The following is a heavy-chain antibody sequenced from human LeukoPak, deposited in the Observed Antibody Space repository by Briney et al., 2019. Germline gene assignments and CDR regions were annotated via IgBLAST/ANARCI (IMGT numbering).Heavy chain of an antibody. D-gene: IGHD6-19*01. CDR3: ARGGLQYSSGIDY. V-gene: IGHV1-3*01. CDR1: GYTFTSYA. Sequence: ASVKVSCKASGYTFTSYAMHWVRQPPGQRLEWMGWINAGNGNTKYSQKFQGRVTITRDTSASTAYMELSSLRSEDTAVYYCARGGLQYSSGIDYWGQGTLVTVSS. J-gene: IGHJ4*02. CDR2: INAGNGNT.